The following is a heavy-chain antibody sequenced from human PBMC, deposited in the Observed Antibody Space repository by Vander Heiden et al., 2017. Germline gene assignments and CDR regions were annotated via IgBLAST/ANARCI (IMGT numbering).Heavy chain of an antibody. V-gene: IGHV4-59*01. CDR3: ARDKGGDHFDY. D-gene: IGHD4-17*01. Sequence: QVQLQASGPGLVKPSETLSLTCTVSGGSISSYYWSWIRQPPGKGLEWIGYIYYSGSTNYNPSLKSRVTISVDTSKNQFSLKLSSVTAADTAVYYCARDKGGDHFDYWGQGTLVTVSS. CDR2: IYYSGST. CDR1: GGSISSYY. J-gene: IGHJ4*02.